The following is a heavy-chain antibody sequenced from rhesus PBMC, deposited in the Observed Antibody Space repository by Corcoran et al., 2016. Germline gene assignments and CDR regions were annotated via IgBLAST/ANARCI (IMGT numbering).Heavy chain of an antibody. CDR2: IYGSSGST. V-gene: IGHV4-76*01. Sequence: QVQLQESGPGLVKPSETLSLTCAVSGGSISDDYYWSWIRQPPGKGLEWIGYIYGSSGSTNYNPSLKNRVTSSKDTSKNQFSLKRSSVTAADTAVYYCAGHIAAGLAFDFWGQGLRVTVSS. D-gene: IGHD6-13*01. CDR3: AGHIAAGLAFDF. CDR1: GGSISDDYY. J-gene: IGHJ3*01.